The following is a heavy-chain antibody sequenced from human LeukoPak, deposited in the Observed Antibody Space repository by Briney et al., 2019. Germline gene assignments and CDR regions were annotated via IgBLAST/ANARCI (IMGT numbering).Heavy chain of an antibody. CDR3: ARGATPRDY. CDR1: GGSISSYY. J-gene: IGHJ4*02. D-gene: IGHD1-26*01. CDR2: IYYSGST. Sequence: PSETLSLTCTVSGGSISSYYWSWIRQPPGKGLEWIGYIYYSGSTNYIPSLKSRVTISVDTSKNQFSLKLSSVTAADTAVYYCARGATPRDYWGQGTLVTVSS. V-gene: IGHV4-59*08.